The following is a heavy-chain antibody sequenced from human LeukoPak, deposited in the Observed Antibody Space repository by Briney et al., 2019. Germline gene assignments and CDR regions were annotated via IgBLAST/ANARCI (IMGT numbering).Heavy chain of an antibody. CDR1: GFTFSSYG. J-gene: IGHJ4*02. Sequence: PGRSLRLSCAASGFTFSSYGMHWVRQAPGKGLEWVAVISYDGSNKYYADSVKGRFTISRDNSKNTLYLQMNSLRAEDTAVYYCAKDRMYYYDSSGYYGFFDYWGQGTLVTVSS. CDR3: AKDRMYYYDSSGYYGFFDY. V-gene: IGHV3-30*18. D-gene: IGHD3-22*01. CDR2: ISYDGSNK.